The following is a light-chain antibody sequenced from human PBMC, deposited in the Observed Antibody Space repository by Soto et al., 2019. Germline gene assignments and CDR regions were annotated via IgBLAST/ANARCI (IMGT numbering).Light chain of an antibody. Sequence: RASQGISSALAWYQQKPRKAPNLLIYQASRLESGVPSRFSGSGSGTEFTLTISSLQPDDFATYYCQQHQTYSTFGQGTKVDIK. CDR2: QAS. CDR1: QGISSA. J-gene: IGKJ1*01. CDR3: QQHQTYST. V-gene: IGKV1-5*03.